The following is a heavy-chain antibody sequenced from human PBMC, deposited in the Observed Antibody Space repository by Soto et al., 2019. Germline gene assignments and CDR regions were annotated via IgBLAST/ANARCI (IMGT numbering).Heavy chain of an antibody. J-gene: IGHJ4*02. D-gene: IGHD3-3*01. CDR3: SKARITIFGVDYYFDY. V-gene: IGHV3-23*01. Sequence: GGSLRLACAASGFTVSSYAMSWVRQDTGKGLEWVSAISGSGGSTYYADSVKGRFTISRDNSKNTLYLQMNSLRAEDTAVYYCSKARITIFGVDYYFDYWGQGTLVTVSS. CDR2: ISGSGGST. CDR1: GFTVSSYA.